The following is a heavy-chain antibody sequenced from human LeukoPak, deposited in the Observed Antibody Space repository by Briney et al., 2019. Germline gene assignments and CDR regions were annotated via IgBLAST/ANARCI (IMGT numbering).Heavy chain of an antibody. D-gene: IGHD4-17*01. CDR1: GFTFSSYSM. V-gene: IGHV4-4*02. CDR3: ARAGSVRDMTTVTTNWLDP. Sequence: GSLRLSCAASGFTFSSYSMNWVRQSPGKGLEWIGEIYHSGGTNYNPSLKSRVTISVDKSKNQFSLKLRSVTAADTAMYYCARAGSVRDMTTVTTNWLDPWGQGTLITVSS. CDR2: IYHSGGT. J-gene: IGHJ5*02.